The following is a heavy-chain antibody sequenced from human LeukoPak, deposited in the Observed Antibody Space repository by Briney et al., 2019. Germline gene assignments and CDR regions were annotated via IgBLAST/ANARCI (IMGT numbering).Heavy chain of an antibody. D-gene: IGHD4-17*01. CDR2: IYYSGST. CDR3: ARLTTVTTTDDAFDI. J-gene: IGHJ3*02. CDR1: GGSISSFH. V-gene: IGHV4-59*01. Sequence: PSETLSLTCTVSGGSISSFHWSWIRQPPGKGLECIGYIYYSGSTNYNPSHKSRVTISVDTSKNQFSLKLSSVTAADTAVYYCARLTTVTTTDDAFDIWGQGTVVTVSS.